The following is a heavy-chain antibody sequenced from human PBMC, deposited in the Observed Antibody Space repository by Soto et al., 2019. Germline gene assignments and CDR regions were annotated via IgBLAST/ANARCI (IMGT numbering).Heavy chain of an antibody. J-gene: IGHJ4*02. D-gene: IGHD3-9*01. CDR1: GFAFSTYS. CDR3: SRISDYRTGSSRSHPFDS. Sequence: GGSLALCCAVPGFAFSTYSMNWVSGVAGKGLEWVSSTDSSSTYINYADSISGRFSVTRDNYKNSLYLQMHSLRAEDTGVYHCSRISDYRTGSSRSHPFDSWGQGTLVTVSS. CDR2: TDSSSTYI. V-gene: IGHV3-21*01.